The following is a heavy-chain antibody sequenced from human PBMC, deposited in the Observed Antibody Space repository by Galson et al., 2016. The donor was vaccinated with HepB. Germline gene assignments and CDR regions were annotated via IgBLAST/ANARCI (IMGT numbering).Heavy chain of an antibody. V-gene: IGHV3-7*01. CDR2: INYDGSGK. CDR3: MSGYTSGI. Sequence: SLRLSCAASGFTFTAYWMPWVRQAPGKGLEWVANINYDGSGKYYVDSAKGRFTISRGNVRNSVFLQMNSLRVEDTAMYFCMSGYTSGIWGQGTMVTVSS. CDR1: GFTFTAYW. J-gene: IGHJ3*02. D-gene: IGHD6-13*01.